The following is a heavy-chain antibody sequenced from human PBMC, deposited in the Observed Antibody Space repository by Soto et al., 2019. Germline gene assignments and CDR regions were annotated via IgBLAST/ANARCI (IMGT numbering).Heavy chain of an antibody. Sequence: EVQLLESGGGLVPPGGSLRRSCAASGFTFSSYSMNWVRQAPGKGLEWVSSISSSSSYIYYADSVKGRFTISRDNAKNSLYLQMNSLRAEDTAVYYCASLSWRGYITTDYWGQGTLVTVSS. CDR2: ISSSSSYI. J-gene: IGHJ4*02. CDR3: ASLSWRGYITTDY. V-gene: IGHV3-21*01. CDR1: GFTFSSYS. D-gene: IGHD6-13*01.